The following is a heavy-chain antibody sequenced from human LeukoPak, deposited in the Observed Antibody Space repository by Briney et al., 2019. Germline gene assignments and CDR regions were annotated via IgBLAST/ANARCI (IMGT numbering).Heavy chain of an antibody. Sequence: GGSLRLSCAASGFAFTGYEMNWVRQAPGKGLEWVSYISSSGYTIYYADSVKGRFTISRDNAKNSLYLQMNSLRAEDTAVYYCARARGVHFDYWGQGTLVTVSS. V-gene: IGHV3-48*03. D-gene: IGHD3-10*01. CDR2: ISSSGYTI. CDR3: ARARGVHFDY. CDR1: GFAFTGYE. J-gene: IGHJ4*02.